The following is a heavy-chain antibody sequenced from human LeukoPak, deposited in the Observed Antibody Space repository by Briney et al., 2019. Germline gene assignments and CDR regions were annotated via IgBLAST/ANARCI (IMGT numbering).Heavy chain of an antibody. V-gene: IGHV3-21*01. Sequence: PGGSLRLSCAASGFTFSNYNMNWVRQAPGEGLELVSSISSSSTYIYSADSVKGRFTISRDNAKNSLSMHMTRLRAADTAVYYCVRNHVVVVAANSGYYYYGMDVWGQGTTVTVSS. CDR3: VRNHVVVVAANSGYYYYGMDV. CDR2: ISSSSTYI. J-gene: IGHJ6*02. CDR1: GFTFSNYN. D-gene: IGHD2-15*01.